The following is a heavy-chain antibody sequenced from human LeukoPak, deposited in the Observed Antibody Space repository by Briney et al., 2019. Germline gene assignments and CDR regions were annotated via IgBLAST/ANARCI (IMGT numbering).Heavy chain of an antibody. D-gene: IGHD2-15*01. CDR1: GGSISSGGYY. CDR2: IYHSGST. Sequence: SETLSLTCTVSGGSISSGGYYWSWIRQPPGKGLEWIGYIYHSGSTYYNPSLKSRVTISVDRSKNQFSLKLSFVTAADTAVYYCARGRSGRPMFYWGQGTLVTVSS. V-gene: IGHV4-30-2*01. J-gene: IGHJ4*02. CDR3: ARGRSGRPMFY.